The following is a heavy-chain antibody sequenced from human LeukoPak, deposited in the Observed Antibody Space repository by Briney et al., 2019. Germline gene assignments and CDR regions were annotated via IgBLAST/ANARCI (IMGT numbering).Heavy chain of an antibody. J-gene: IGHJ4*02. CDR1: GFTFSSYS. CDR2: IKEDGTET. D-gene: IGHD5-24*01. Sequence: PGGSLRLSCAASGFTFSSYSMNWVRQAPGKGLEWVANIKEDGTETYYVDSVKGRFTISRDNAKNSLYLQMNSLRVGDTAVYYCAKEGRSLQTYWGQGTLVTVSS. V-gene: IGHV3-7*03. CDR3: AKEGRSLQTY.